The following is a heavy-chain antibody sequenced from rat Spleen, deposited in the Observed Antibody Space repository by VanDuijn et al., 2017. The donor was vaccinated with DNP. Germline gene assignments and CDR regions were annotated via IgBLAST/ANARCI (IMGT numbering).Heavy chain of an antibody. CDR2: ISYDGAS. CDR3: VRPHHYAGSYPRY. CDR1: GFTFSDYY. Sequence: EVQLVESGGGLVQPGRSLKLSCAASGFTFSDYYLAWVRQAPTKGLEWVAYISYDGASYYRDSVKGRFTISRDNAKSTLYLQMNSLRSEDMATYFCVRPHHYAGSYPRYWGQGVMVTVSS. J-gene: IGHJ2*01. D-gene: IGHD1-12*02. V-gene: IGHV5-22*01.